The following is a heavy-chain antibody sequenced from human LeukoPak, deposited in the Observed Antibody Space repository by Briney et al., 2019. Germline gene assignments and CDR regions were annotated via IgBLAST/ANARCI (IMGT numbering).Heavy chain of an antibody. Sequence: GGSLRLSCAASGFTFSSYAMSWVRQAPGKGLEWVSAISGSGGSTYYADSVKGRFTISRGNSKNTLYLQMNSLRAEDTAVYYCAKHRIVVVPAAMGTWGQGTLVTVSS. CDR3: AKHRIVVVPAAMGT. J-gene: IGHJ5*02. V-gene: IGHV3-23*01. D-gene: IGHD2-2*01. CDR2: ISGSGGST. CDR1: GFTFSSYA.